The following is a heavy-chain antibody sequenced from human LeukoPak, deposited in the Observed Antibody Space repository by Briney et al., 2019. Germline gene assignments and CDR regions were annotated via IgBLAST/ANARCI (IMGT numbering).Heavy chain of an antibody. J-gene: IGHJ3*02. Sequence: GGSLRLSCAASGFTFDDYAMHWVRQAPGKGLEWVSGISWNSGSIGYADSVKGRFTISRDNSKNTLCLQMNSLRAEDTAVYYCAKEGEYQPDKGAFDIWGQGTMVTVSS. CDR1: GFTFDDYA. CDR2: ISWNSGSI. CDR3: AKEGEYQPDKGAFDI. D-gene: IGHD2-2*01. V-gene: IGHV3-9*01.